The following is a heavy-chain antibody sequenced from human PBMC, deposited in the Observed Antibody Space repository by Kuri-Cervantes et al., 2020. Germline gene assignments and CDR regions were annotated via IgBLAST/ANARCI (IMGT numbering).Heavy chain of an antibody. Sequence: LKISCAASGFTFSSYWKSWVRQAPGKGLEWVANIKQDGSEKYYVDSVKGRFTISRDNAKNSLYLQMNSLRAEDTAVYYCASQYSSSWYLTDWGQGTLVTVSS. CDR3: ASQYSSSWYLTD. V-gene: IGHV3-7*01. CDR2: IKQDGSEK. D-gene: IGHD6-13*01. CDR1: GFTFSSYW. J-gene: IGHJ4*02.